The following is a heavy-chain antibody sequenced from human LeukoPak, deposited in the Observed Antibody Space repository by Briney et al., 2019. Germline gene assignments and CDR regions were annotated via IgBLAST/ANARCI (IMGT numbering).Heavy chain of an antibody. Sequence: PGGSLRLSCAASGFTFSNAWMSWVRQAPGKGLEWVSVIYGGGYTYYADSVKGRFTISRDNSKNTLYLQMNSLRAEDTAVYYCAREAPGYSSGWYYFDYWGQGTLVTVSS. J-gene: IGHJ4*02. D-gene: IGHD6-19*01. CDR2: IYGGGYT. CDR1: GFTFSNAW. CDR3: AREAPGYSSGWYYFDY. V-gene: IGHV3-53*01.